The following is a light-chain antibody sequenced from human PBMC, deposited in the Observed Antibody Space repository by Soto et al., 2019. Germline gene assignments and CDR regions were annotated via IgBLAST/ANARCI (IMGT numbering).Light chain of an antibody. J-gene: IGKJ3*01. CDR2: AAS. CDR1: QSVSSN. CDR3: QQYNSGVT. V-gene: IGKV3-15*01. Sequence: EIVLTQSPGTLSLSPGEGATLSCRASQSVSSNLAWYQQKPGQAPRLLIYAASSRATGIPARFSGSVSGTDFTLTISSLQSEDFAVYYCQQYNSGVTFGPGTKVDIK.